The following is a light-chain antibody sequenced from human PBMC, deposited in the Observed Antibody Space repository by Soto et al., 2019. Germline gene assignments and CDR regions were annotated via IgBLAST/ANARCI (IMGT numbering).Light chain of an antibody. Sequence: IVLTQSPGTLSLSPGERDTLSCRASQSVSSSYLAWYQQKPDQAPRLLIYGASSRATGIPDRFSGSGSGTDFTLTISRLEPEDFAVYYCQQYGSSSWTFGQGTKVDIK. V-gene: IGKV3-20*01. J-gene: IGKJ1*01. CDR3: QQYGSSSWT. CDR2: GAS. CDR1: QSVSSSY.